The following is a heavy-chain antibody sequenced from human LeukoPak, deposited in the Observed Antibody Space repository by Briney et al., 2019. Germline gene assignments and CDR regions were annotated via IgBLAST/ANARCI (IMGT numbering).Heavy chain of an antibody. CDR2: INHSGST. CDR3: ARQGFGHYGSGSYPNGRNWFDP. D-gene: IGHD3-10*01. CDR1: GGSFSGYY. Sequence: SETLSLTCAVYGGSFSGYYWSWIRQPPGKGLEWIGEINHSGSTNYNPSLKSRVTISVDTSKNQFSLKLSSVTAADTAVYYCARQGFGHYGSGSYPNGRNWFDPWGQGTLVTVSS. J-gene: IGHJ5*02. V-gene: IGHV4-34*01.